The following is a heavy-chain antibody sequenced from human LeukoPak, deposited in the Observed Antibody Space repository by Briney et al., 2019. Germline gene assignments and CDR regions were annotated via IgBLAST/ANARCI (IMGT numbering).Heavy chain of an antibody. CDR2: IYTGGST. CDR1: GGSISNYY. J-gene: IGHJ4*02. Sequence: SETLSLTCTVSGGSISNYYWSWIRQPTGKRLEWIGRIYTGGSTNYNPSLKSRVTMSVDTSKNQFSLKVSSVTAADTAVYYCARGGGTSWLDYWGQGTLVIVSS. V-gene: IGHV4-4*07. D-gene: IGHD6-13*01. CDR3: ARGGGTSWLDY.